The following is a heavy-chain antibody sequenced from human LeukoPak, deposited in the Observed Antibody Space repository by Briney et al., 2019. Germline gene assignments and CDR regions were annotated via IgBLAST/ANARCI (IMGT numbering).Heavy chain of an antibody. D-gene: IGHD6-13*01. CDR2: IYHSGST. CDR1: GHSISSGYY. J-gene: IGHJ4*02. CDR3: ARDSPYSSSHFDY. V-gene: IGHV4-38-2*02. Sequence: SETLSLTCTVSGHSISSGYYWGWIRQPPGKGLEWIGSIYHSGSTYYNPSLKSRVTISVDTSKNQFSLKLSSVTAADTAVYYCARDSPYSSSHFDYWGQGTLVTVSS.